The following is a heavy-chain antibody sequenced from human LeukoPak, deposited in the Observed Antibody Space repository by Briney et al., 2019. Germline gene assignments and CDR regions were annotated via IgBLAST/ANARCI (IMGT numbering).Heavy chain of an antibody. V-gene: IGHV1-69*04. D-gene: IGHD3-10*01. Sequence: SVKVSCKASGGTFSSYAISWVRQAPGQGLEWMGRIIPILGIANYAQKFQGRVTITADKSTSTAYMELSSLRSEDTAVYYCARDPDGLGSWYWGQGTLVTVSS. CDR2: IIPILGIA. CDR3: ARDPDGLGSWY. CDR1: GGTFSSYA. J-gene: IGHJ4*02.